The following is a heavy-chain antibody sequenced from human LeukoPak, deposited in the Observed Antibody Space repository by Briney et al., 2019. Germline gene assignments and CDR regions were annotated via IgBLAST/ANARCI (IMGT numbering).Heavy chain of an antibody. V-gene: IGHV4-30-4*01. CDR2: IYHSGNT. CDR3: AGGVRPDGSARGYYFDY. Sequence: SQTLSLTCTVSGGSISSADYYWSWIRQPPGKGLEWIGYIYHSGNTYYNPSLKSRVTISVDTSKNQFSLKLSSVTAADTAVCYCAGGVRPDGSARGYYFDYWGQGTLVTVSS. D-gene: IGHD3-10*01. J-gene: IGHJ4*02. CDR1: GGSISSADYY.